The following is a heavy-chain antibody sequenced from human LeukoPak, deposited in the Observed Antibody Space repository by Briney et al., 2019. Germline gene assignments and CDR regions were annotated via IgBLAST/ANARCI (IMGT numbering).Heavy chain of an antibody. CDR2: IHQDGNEK. D-gene: IGHD2-15*01. V-gene: IGHV3-7*04. Sequence: PGGSLRLSCAASGFTFDDYAMHWVRQAPGKGLEWVANIHQDGNEKYYVDSVKGRFTISRDNAKNSLYLQMNSLRAEDTAVYYCARGDKFSGDYWGQGTLVTVSS. J-gene: IGHJ4*02. CDR3: ARGDKFSGDY. CDR1: GFTFDDYA.